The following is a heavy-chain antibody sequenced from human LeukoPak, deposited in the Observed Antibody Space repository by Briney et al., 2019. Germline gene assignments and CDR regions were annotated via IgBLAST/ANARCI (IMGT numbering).Heavy chain of an antibody. D-gene: IGHD4/OR15-4a*01. CDR2: MHNGVHT. CDR1: GDSISSYY. CDR3: ASTIKRDYGDTNLDY. J-gene: IGHJ4*02. V-gene: IGHV4-59*01. Sequence: PSETPSLTCTVSGDSISSYYWSWIRQPPGKGLEWIGYMHNGVHTNYNPSLKSRVAISGDTSKNQLSLKLTSVTAADTAVYYCASTIKRDYGDTNLDYWGQGTLVTVSS.